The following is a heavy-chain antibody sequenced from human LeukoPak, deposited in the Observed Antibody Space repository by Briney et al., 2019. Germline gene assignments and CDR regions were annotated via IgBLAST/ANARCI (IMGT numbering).Heavy chain of an antibody. D-gene: IGHD2-21*02. CDR3: ARTPLYIVVVTAIQAGTIDY. Sequence: GGSLRLSCAASGFTFSSYAMHWVRQAPGKGLEWVAVISYDGSNKYYADSVKGRFTISRDNSKNTLYLQMNSLRAEDTAVYYCARTPLYIVVVTAIQAGTIDYWGQGTLVTVSS. CDR2: ISYDGSNK. J-gene: IGHJ4*02. CDR1: GFTFSSYA. V-gene: IGHV3-30-3*01.